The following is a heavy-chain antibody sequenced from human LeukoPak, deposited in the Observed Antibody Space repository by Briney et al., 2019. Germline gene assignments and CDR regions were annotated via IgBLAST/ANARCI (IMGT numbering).Heavy chain of an antibody. CDR3: AREHDYYDSSGYYFRALDY. CDR1: GGSFSGYY. D-gene: IGHD3-22*01. J-gene: IGHJ4*02. Sequence: SETLSLTCAVYGGSFSGYYWSWIRQPPGKGLEWIGEINHSGNTNYNPSLKSRVTISVDKSKNQFSLKLSSVTAADTAVYYCAREHDYYDSSGYYFRALDYWGQGTLVTVSS. CDR2: INHSGNT. V-gene: IGHV4-34*01.